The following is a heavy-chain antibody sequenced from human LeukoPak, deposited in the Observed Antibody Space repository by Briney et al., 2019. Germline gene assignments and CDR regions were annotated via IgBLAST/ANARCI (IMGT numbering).Heavy chain of an antibody. J-gene: IGHJ4*02. D-gene: IGHD6-13*01. V-gene: IGHV1-8*01. CDR2: MSPNSGNT. Sequence: ASVRVSCKASGYTFTNYDINWVRQASGQGLAWMGWMSPNSGNTGSAQKFQGRVTMTSNTSISTAYMELSSLRSEDTAVYYCARGLRREQQLLRAFDYWGQGTPVTVSS. CDR1: GYTFTNYD. CDR3: ARGLRREQQLLRAFDY.